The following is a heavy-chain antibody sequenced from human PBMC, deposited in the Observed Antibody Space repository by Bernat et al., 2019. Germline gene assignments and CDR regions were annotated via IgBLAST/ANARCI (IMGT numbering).Heavy chain of an antibody. CDR2: SSDSGTST. CDR1: GFTFSTYA. CDR3: AKNGGDYGDSGFDY. D-gene: IGHD4-17*01. Sequence: EVQLLGSGGGLVQPGGSLRLSCAASGFTFSTYAMTWVRQAPGKGLEWVSASSDSGTSTYYADSVKGRFTISRDNSKNTLYLQMNSLRTEDTAVYYCAKNGGDYGDSGFDYWGQGTLVTVSS. V-gene: IGHV3-23*01. J-gene: IGHJ4*02.